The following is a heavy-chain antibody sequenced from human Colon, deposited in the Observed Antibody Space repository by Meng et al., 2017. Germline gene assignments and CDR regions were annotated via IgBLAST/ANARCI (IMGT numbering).Heavy chain of an antibody. CDR1: GYSFTAYY. CDR3: ARGRNKGQQVEEFDY. V-gene: IGHV1-2*06. J-gene: IGHJ4*02. CDR2: INPSTGGT. Sequence: ASVKVSCKASGYSFTAYYIHWVRQAPGQGLEWVGQINPSTGGTNYEQRFQGRVTMTRDTSISTAYMELSRLTSDDTAVFYCARGRNKGQQVEEFDYWGQGSLVTVSS. D-gene: IGHD2/OR15-2a*01.